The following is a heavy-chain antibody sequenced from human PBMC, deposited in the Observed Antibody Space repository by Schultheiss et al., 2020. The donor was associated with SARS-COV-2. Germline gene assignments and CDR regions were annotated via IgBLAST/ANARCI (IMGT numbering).Heavy chain of an antibody. V-gene: IGHV3-11*06. J-gene: IGHJ4*02. CDR3: ARAGIVVVTARNYFDY. CDR2: ISSSSSYT. CDR1: GFTFSDYY. D-gene: IGHD2-21*02. Sequence: GGSLRLSCAASGFTFSDYYMSWIRQAPGKGLEWVSYISSSSSYTNYADSVKGRFTISRDNSKNTLYLQMNSLRAEDTAVYYCARAGIVVVTARNYFDYWGQGTLVTVSS.